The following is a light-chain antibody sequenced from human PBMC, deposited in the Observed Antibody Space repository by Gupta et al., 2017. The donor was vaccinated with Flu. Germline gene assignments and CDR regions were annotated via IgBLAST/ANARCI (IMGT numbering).Light chain of an antibody. V-gene: IGKV2-30*01. CDR1: QGRVFGDGNTY. J-gene: IGKJ1*01. CDR3: MQDDRCTWT. Sequence: VVLTQSPLSLPVTLGPTASISCKSSQGRVFGDGNTYFHWGQQRPGQSPRRLMYKVSPRDYGGPERCSGSGSGTKFTLKISRVQAEDVGIYYCMQDDRCTWTLGQGTKVEI. CDR2: KVS.